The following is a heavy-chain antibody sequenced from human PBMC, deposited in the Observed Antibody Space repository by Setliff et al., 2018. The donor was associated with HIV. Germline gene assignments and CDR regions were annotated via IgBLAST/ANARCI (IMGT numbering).Heavy chain of an antibody. CDR2: FNHGRST. CDR3: ARWHPPYGFWEEDY. CDR1: GGSFSGYY. J-gene: IGHJ4*02. D-gene: IGHD3-10*01. V-gene: IGHV4-34*01. Sequence: SETLSLTCAVYGGSFSGYYWSWIRQPPGKGLEWIGEFNHGRSTNNNPSLKSRVTISVDGSKNQFSLKLKSVTAADTAVYYCARWHPPYGFWEEDYWGQGTLVTVSS.